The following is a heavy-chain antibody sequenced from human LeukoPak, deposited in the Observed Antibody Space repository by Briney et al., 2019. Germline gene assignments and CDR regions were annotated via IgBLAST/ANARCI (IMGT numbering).Heavy chain of an antibody. V-gene: IGHV4-34*01. Sequence: PSETLSLTCAVYGGSFSGYYWSWIRQPPGKGLEWIGEINHSGSTNYNPSLKSRVTISVDTSKNQFSLKLSSVTAADTAVYYCARGPEYSSRGRRFDPWGQGTLVTVSS. D-gene: IGHD6-13*01. CDR3: ARGPEYSSRGRRFDP. J-gene: IGHJ5*02. CDR2: INHSGST. CDR1: GGSFSGYY.